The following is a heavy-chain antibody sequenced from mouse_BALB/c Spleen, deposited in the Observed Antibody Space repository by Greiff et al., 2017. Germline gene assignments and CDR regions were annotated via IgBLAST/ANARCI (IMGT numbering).Heavy chain of an antibody. V-gene: IGHV1S137*01. J-gene: IGHJ4*01. CDR3: ARYDPPAMDY. CDR2: ISTYYGDA. D-gene: IGHD2-12*01. Sequence: QVQLQQSGAELVRPGVSVKISCKGSGYTFTDYAMHWVKQSHAKSLEWIGVISTYYGDASYNQKFKGKATMTVDKSSSTAYMELARLTSEDSAIYYCARYDPPAMDYWGQGTSVTVSS. CDR1: GYTFTDYA.